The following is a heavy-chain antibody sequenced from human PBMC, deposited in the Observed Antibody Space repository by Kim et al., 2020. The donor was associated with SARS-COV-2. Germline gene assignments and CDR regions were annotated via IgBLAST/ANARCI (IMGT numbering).Heavy chain of an antibody. CDR3: ARVARQGSGTMDV. V-gene: IGHV4-39*07. D-gene: IGHD3-10*01. J-gene: IGHJ6*02. Sequence: YHPSLKSRVTISVDTSKNQFSLKLSSVTAADTAVYYCARVARQGSGTMDVWGQGTTVTVSS.